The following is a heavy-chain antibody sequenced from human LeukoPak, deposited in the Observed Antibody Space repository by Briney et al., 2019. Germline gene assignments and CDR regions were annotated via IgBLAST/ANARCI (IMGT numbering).Heavy chain of an antibody. D-gene: IGHD6-6*01. J-gene: IGHJ4*02. V-gene: IGHV3-30-3*01. CDR3: AKDRWRRSSGGFDY. CDR2: LSHDGSNE. Sequence: GGSLRLSCAASGFTFSNYAVHWVRQAPGKGLEWVAVLSHDGSNEYYADSVKGRFTISRDDSKNTLYLQMNSLRAEDTAVYYCAKDRWRRSSGGFDYWGQGTLVTVSS. CDR1: GFTFSNYA.